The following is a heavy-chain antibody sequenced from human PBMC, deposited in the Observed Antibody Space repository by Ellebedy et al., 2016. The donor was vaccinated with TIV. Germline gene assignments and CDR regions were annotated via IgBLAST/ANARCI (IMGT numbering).Heavy chain of an antibody. J-gene: IGHJ4*02. CDR3: ASQGTMIVVAYYFDY. V-gene: IGHV3-30-3*01. Sequence: GGSLRLXXAASGFTFSSYAMHWVRQAPGKGLEWVAVISYDGSNKYYADSVKGRFTISRDNSKNTLYLQMNSLRAEDTAVYYCASQGTMIVVAYYFDYWGQGTLVTVSS. CDR2: ISYDGSNK. D-gene: IGHD3-22*01. CDR1: GFTFSSYA.